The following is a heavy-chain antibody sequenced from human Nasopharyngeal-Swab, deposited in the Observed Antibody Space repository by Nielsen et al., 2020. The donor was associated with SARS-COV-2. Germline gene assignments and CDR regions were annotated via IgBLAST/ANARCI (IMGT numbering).Heavy chain of an antibody. Sequence: GESLKISCAASGFTFSSYGMHWVRQAPGKGLEWVAVIWYDGSNKYYADSVKGRFTISRDNSKNTLYLQMNSLRAEDTAVYYCARDSIAARLDPWGQGTLFTVSS. V-gene: IGHV3-33*01. D-gene: IGHD6-6*01. CDR1: GFTFSSYG. CDR3: ARDSIAARLDP. J-gene: IGHJ5*02. CDR2: IWYDGSNK.